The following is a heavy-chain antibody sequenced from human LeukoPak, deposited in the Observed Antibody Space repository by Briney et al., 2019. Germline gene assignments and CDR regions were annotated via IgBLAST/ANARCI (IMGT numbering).Heavy chain of an antibody. V-gene: IGHV1-18*01. CDR2: ISAYNGNA. Sequence: GASVKVSCKASGYTFTSYGISLVRQAPRQGLEWMGWISAYNGNANYAQKLQGRVTMTTDTSTSTAYMELRSLRSDDTAVYYCXXXXXXXXHNXPFLNDPSQYYYYGMDVWGQGTTVTVSS. D-gene: IGHD1-1*01. CDR1: GYTFTSYG. CDR3: XXXXXXXXHNXPFLNDPSQYYYYGMDV. J-gene: IGHJ6*02.